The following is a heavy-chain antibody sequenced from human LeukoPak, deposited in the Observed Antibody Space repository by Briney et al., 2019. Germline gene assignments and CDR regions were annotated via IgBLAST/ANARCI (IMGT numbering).Heavy chain of an antibody. D-gene: IGHD6-6*01. V-gene: IGHV4-59*01. CDR1: GGSISSYY. CDR2: IYYSGST. Sequence: PSETLSLTCTVSGGSISSYYWSWIRQPPGKGLEWIGYIYYSGSTNYNPSLKSRVTISVDTSKNQFSLKLSSVTAADTAVYYCARVGYGYSSSHFDYWGQGTLVTVSS. J-gene: IGHJ4*02. CDR3: ARVGYGYSSSHFDY.